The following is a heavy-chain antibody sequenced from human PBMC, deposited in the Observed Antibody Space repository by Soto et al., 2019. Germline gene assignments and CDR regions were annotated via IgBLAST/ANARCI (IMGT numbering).Heavy chain of an antibody. CDR3: GRDEVRNGVGV. CDR1: GFTFSNFW. CDR2: IKGDGSEK. V-gene: IGHV3-7*01. Sequence: EVRVVESGGGLVQPGGSLRLSCVASGFTFSNFWVSWVRQAPGKGLEWVANIKGDGSEKWYVDSVKGRLTISRDNAKNSVYLQMNSLRVEDTALYYCGRDEVRNGVGVWGQGTTVTVSS. J-gene: IGHJ6*02.